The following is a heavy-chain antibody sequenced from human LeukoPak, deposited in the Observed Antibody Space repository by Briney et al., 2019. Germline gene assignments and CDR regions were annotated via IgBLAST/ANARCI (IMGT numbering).Heavy chain of an antibody. CDR2: VFYSGST. CDR1: GGSISSSSYY. CDR3: ARFSISWSYFDS. J-gene: IGHJ4*02. V-gene: IGHV4-61*03. D-gene: IGHD6-13*01. Sequence: SETLSLTCTVSGGSISSSSYYWGWIRQPPGKGLEWIGSVFYSGSTNYNPSLKSRVTISVDTSKNHFSLKLRSMAAADTAVYYCARFSISWSYFDSWGQGTLVTVSS.